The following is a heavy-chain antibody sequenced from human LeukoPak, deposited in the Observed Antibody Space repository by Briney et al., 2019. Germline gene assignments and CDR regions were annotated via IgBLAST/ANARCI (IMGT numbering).Heavy chain of an antibody. Sequence: SQTLSLTCGISGDSVSSNVAVWNWIRQSPSRGLEWLGRTYYRSNRSNDYAVSVKSRITVNPDTSKNQFSLQLNSVTPEDTAVYYCAQGGAAAGFDYWGQGILVTVSS. D-gene: IGHD6-25*01. J-gene: IGHJ4*02. V-gene: IGHV6-1*01. CDR2: TYYRSNRSN. CDR1: GDSVSSNVAV. CDR3: AQGGAAAGFDY.